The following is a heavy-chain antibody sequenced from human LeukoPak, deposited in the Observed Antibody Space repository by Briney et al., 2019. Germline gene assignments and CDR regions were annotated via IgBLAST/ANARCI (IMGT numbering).Heavy chain of an antibody. CDR1: GDSVSSNSAA. J-gene: IGHJ3*02. D-gene: IGHD1-1*01. Sequence: QTHSLTCAISGDSVSSNSAAWNWIRQSPSGGLEWLGRTYYRTKWYNDYAVSVKSRITINPDTSKNQFSLQLNSVTPEDTAVYYCAREGGSTGTTGWGAFDIWGQGTMVTVSS. V-gene: IGHV6-1*01. CDR2: TYYRTKWYN. CDR3: AREGGSTGTTGWGAFDI.